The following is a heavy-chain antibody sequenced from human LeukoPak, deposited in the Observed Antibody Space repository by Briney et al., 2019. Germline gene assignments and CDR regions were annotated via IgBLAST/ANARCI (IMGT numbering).Heavy chain of an antibody. V-gene: IGHV4-59*02. CDR1: GFTVSSNY. CDR2: IYYSGST. CDR3: ARGTSSGYYYFVY. Sequence: GSLRLSCAASGFTVSSNYMSWIRQPPGKGLEWIGYIYYSGSTNYNPSLTSRVTISVDTSKNQFSLKLSSVTAADTAVYYCARGTSSGYYYFVYWGQGTLVTVSS. J-gene: IGHJ4*02. D-gene: IGHD3-22*01.